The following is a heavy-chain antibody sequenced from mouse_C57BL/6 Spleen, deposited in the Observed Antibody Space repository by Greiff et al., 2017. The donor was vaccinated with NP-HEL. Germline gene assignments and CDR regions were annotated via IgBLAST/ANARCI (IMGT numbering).Heavy chain of an antibody. CDR2: INPSSGYT. V-gene: IGHV1-4*01. CDR1: GYTFTSYT. J-gene: IGHJ2*01. Sequence: VQLQQSEAELARPGASVKMSCKASGYTFTSYTMHWVKQRPGQGLEWIGYINPSSGYTKYNQKFKDKATLTADKSSSTAYMQLSSLTSEDSAVYYCARPTVVEGYYFDYWGQGTTLTVSS. D-gene: IGHD1-1*01. CDR3: ARPTVVEGYYFDY.